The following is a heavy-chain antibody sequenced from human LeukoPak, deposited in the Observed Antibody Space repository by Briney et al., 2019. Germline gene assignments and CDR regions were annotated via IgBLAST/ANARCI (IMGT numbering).Heavy chain of an antibody. D-gene: IGHD3-10*01. CDR3: AGFGDRLH. CDR1: GVSVRAVNYY. Sequence: SETPSLACSVSGVSVRAVNYYWDWIRQPPGKGLEWLGCIYYNGSSYHNPSLRGRVLISVDPPKNLLSLNLTSVTAADTAVYYCAGFGDRLHWGQGTLATVSS. V-gene: IGHV4-39*05. J-gene: IGHJ4*02. CDR2: IYYNGSS.